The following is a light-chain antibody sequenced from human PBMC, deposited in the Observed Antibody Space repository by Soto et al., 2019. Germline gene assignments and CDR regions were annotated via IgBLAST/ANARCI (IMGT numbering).Light chain of an antibody. CDR3: QQYNNWHPPCT. J-gene: IGKJ1*01. CDR1: VSGATN. CDR2: DAS. Sequence: ETVMTQSAVTHSMSQGDTGTLACRASVSGATNVAGYQQTPGQAPRLLIYDASARATGIPDRFSRSGFGKESTLTITSLQSVDFAFYYCQQYNNWHPPCTFGQGTKV. V-gene: IGKV3-15*01.